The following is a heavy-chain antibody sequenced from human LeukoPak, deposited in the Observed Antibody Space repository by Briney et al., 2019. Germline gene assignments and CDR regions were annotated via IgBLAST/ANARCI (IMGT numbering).Heavy chain of an antibody. D-gene: IGHD5-24*01. Sequence: XETXSLTXXVSGXSISXYYWSWXGXXPGXXXXXXGYMYYSGSTNYNPSLKSRVTISVDTSKNQFSLKLRSVTAADTAVYYCAREIGRDGYNYIDYWGQGTLVTVSS. CDR1: GXSISXYY. V-gene: IGHV4-59*01. CDR2: MYYSGST. J-gene: IGHJ4*02. CDR3: AREIGRDGYNYIDY.